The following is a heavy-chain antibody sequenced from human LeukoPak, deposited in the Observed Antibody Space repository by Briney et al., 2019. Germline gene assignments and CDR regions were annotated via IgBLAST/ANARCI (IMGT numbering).Heavy chain of an antibody. Sequence: ASVKVSCKASGYTFTGYYMHWVRQAPGQGLEWMGWINPNSGGTNYAQKFQGRVTMTRDTSISTAYMELSRLRSDDTAVYYCARGSHYVGATSYWGQRTLVTVSS. CDR2: INPNSGGT. J-gene: IGHJ4*02. D-gene: IGHD1-26*01. CDR3: ARGSHYVGATSY. CDR1: GYTFTGYY. V-gene: IGHV1-2*02.